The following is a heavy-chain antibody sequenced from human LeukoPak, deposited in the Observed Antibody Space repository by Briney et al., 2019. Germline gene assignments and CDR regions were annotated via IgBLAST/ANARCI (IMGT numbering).Heavy chain of an antibody. V-gene: IGHV3-49*04. CDR2: IRSKAYGGTT. CDR1: GFTFSSYW. CDR3: TRGIRWLDY. D-gene: IGHD5-12*01. Sequence: GGSLRLSCAASGFTFSSYWMSWVRQAPGKGLEWVGFIRSKAYGGTTEYAASVKGRFTISRDDSKSIAYLQMNSLKTEDTAVYCCTRGIRWLDYWGQGTLVTVSS. J-gene: IGHJ4*02.